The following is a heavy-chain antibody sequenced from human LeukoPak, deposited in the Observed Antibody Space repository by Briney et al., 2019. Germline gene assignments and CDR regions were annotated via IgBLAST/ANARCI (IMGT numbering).Heavy chain of an antibody. V-gene: IGHV1-18*01. J-gene: IGHJ3*02. Sequence: GASVKVSCKASGYTFTSYGISWVRQAPGQGLEWMGWISAYNGNTNYAQKLQGRVTMTTDTSTSTAYMELRSLRSDDTAVYYCARESITMIGALYTDAFDIWGQGTMVTVSS. D-gene: IGHD3-22*01. CDR3: ARESITMIGALYTDAFDI. CDR1: GYTFTSYG. CDR2: ISAYNGNT.